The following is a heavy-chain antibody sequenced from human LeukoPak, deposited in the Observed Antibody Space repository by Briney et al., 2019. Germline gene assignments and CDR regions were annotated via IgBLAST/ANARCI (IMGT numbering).Heavy chain of an antibody. Sequence: AGESLKISCKGSGYSFTSYWIGWVRQMPGKGLEWMGIIYPGDSDTRYSPSFQGQVTISADKSISTAYLQWSSLKASDTAMYYCARFRLSMVRGVILYYYYMDVWGKGTTVTVSS. J-gene: IGHJ6*03. CDR1: GYSFTSYW. D-gene: IGHD3-10*01. CDR2: IYPGDSDT. CDR3: ARFRLSMVRGVILYYYYMDV. V-gene: IGHV5-51*01.